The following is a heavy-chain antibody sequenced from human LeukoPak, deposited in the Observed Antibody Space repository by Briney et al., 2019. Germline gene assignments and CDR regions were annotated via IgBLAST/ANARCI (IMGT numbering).Heavy chain of an antibody. CDR1: GGSLSSYY. Sequence: SETLSLTCTVSGGSLSSYYWTWIRQPPGKGLEWIGYIYYTGSTSYNPSLKSRVTISVQTSKNQFSLKLSSVTAADTAVYYCARADYYGSGSYSLMYYFDYWGQGTLVTVSS. V-gene: IGHV4-59*01. CDR2: IYYTGST. CDR3: ARADYYGSGSYSLMYYFDY. J-gene: IGHJ4*02. D-gene: IGHD3-10*01.